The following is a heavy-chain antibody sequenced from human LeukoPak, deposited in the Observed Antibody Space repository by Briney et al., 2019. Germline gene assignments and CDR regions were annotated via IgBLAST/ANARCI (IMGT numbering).Heavy chain of an antibody. CDR1: GGSISNDNW. V-gene: IGHV4-4*02. J-gene: IGHJ4*02. CDR3: ARLRGQTTDRRYVDY. D-gene: IGHD1-7*01. Sequence: PSETLSLTCAVSGGSISNDNWWSWVRQPPGKGLEWIGEIYHSETTNYNPSLKSRVTMSLDKSKNQFSLKLSSVTAADTAVYYCARLRGQTTDRRYVDYWGQGTLVTVSS. CDR2: IYHSETT.